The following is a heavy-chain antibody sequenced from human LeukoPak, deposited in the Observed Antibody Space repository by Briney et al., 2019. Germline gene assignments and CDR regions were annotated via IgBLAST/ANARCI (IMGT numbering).Heavy chain of an antibody. CDR3: ARDHYYDFWSGYYLPLYYFDY. CDR1: GYTFTGYY. D-gene: IGHD3-3*01. V-gene: IGHV1-2*06. J-gene: IGHJ4*02. CDR2: INPNSGGT. Sequence: GASVKVSCKASGYTFTGYYMHWVRQAPGQGLEWMGRINPNSGGTNYAQKLQGRVTMTTDTSTSTAYMELRSLRPDDTAVYYCARDHYYDFWSGYYLPLYYFDYWGQGTLVTVSS.